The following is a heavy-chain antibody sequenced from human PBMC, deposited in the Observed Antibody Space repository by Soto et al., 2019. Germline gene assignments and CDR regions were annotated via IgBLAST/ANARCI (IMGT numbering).Heavy chain of an antibody. CDR3: ATFSSGWFYYFDY. J-gene: IGHJ4*02. CDR2: FDPEDGET. V-gene: IGHV1-24*01. Sequence: ASVKVSCKVSGYTLTELSIHWVRQAPGKGLEWMGGFDPEDGETIYAQKFQGRVTMTEDTSTDTAYMELSSLRSEDTAVYYCATFSSGWFYYFDYWGQGTLVTVSS. D-gene: IGHD6-19*01. CDR1: GYTLTELS.